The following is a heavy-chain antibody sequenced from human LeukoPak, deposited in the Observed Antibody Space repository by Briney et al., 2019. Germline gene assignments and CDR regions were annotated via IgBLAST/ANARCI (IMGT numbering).Heavy chain of an antibody. CDR1: GFTFSSYA. CDR3: ARARYSGSYYQSFAFDY. V-gene: IGHV3-30*04. D-gene: IGHD1-26*01. Sequence: GGSLRLSCAASGFTFSSYAMHWVRQAPGKGLEWVAVISYDGSNKYYADSVKGRFTISRDNSKNTLYLQMNSLRAEDTAVYYCARARYSGSYYQSFAFDYWGQGTPVTVSS. CDR2: ISYDGSNK. J-gene: IGHJ4*02.